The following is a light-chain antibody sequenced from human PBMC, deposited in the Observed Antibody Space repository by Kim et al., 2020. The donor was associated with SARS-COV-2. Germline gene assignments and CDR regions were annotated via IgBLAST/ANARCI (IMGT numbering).Light chain of an antibody. V-gene: IGKV1-27*01. Sequence: SVGDRVTITCRASQGISNNLAWDQQKPGKVPKVLIYAASTLQSGVPSRFSGSGSGTDFTLTISSLQPEDVATYYCQKYNSGPLDTFGGGTKVDIK. CDR2: AAS. CDR3: QKYNSGPLDT. J-gene: IGKJ4*01. CDR1: QGISNN.